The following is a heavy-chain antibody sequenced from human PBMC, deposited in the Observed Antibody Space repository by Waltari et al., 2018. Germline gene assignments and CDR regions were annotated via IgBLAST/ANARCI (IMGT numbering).Heavy chain of an antibody. V-gene: IGHV3-30*02. D-gene: IGHD3-10*02. J-gene: IGHJ3*01. Sequence: SGFTFSAYGMHWVRQAPGKGLEWVTFIRYDGSNEQYADSVKGRFTISRDNSKNALFLQMNSLRTEDTAVYYCAKDLVGFTMFVQSGFNVWGQGTRVTVSS. CDR3: AKDLVGFTMFVQSGFNV. CDR1: GFTFSAYG. CDR2: IRYDGSNE.